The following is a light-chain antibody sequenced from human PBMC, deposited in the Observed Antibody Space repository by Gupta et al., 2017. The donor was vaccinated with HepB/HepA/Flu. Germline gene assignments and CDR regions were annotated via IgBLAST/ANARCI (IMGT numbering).Light chain of an antibody. CDR1: KLGDKY. Sequence: SYELTQPPSVSVSPGQTASITCSGDKLGDKYACWYQQKPGQSPVLVIYQDSKRPSGIPERFSGSNSGNTATLTISGTQATDEADYYCQAWDSYVVFGGGTKLTVL. J-gene: IGLJ2*01. CDR2: QDS. V-gene: IGLV3-1*01. CDR3: QAWDSYVV.